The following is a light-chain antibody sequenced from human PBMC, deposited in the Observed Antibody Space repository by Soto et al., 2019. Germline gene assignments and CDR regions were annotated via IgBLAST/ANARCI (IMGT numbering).Light chain of an antibody. V-gene: IGKV3-20*01. CDR2: GAS. J-gene: IGKJ1*01. CDR3: QQYGSSPQT. CDR1: QSVSYY. Sequence: EILMTQSPATLSVSPGERVTFSCRASQSVSYYLAWYQQKPGQAPRLLIYGASSRATGIPDRFSGSGSGTDFTLTISRLEPEDFAVYYCQQYGSSPQTFGQGTKVDIK.